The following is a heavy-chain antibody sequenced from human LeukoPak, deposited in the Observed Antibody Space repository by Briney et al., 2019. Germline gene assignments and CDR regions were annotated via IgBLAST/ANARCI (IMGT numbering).Heavy chain of an antibody. CDR3: ARDIYIVATVDS. V-gene: IGHV1-2*02. CDR1: GYTFTGYY. J-gene: IGHJ4*02. D-gene: IGHD5-12*01. Sequence: ASVKVSCKAAGYTFTGYYMHWVRQAPGQGLEWMGWINPNSGGTNYAQKFQGRVTMTRDTSISTAYMELSRLRSDDTAVYYCARDIYIVATVDSWSQGTLVTVSS. CDR2: INPNSGGT.